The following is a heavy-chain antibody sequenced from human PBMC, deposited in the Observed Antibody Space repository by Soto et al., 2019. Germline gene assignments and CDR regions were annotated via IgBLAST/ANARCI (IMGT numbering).Heavy chain of an antibody. J-gene: IGHJ4*02. CDR2: ITPTLGTT. D-gene: IGHD2-21*02. Sequence: ASVKVSCKASGATFSGSAFSWVRQAPGQGLEWMGGITPTLGTTNYAQHLQGRVTITADESTATSFMELTSLTSDDTAVYYCARGAYCGGDCYNIDYWGQGTLVTVSS. CDR3: ARGAYCGGDCYNIDY. V-gene: IGHV1-69*13. CDR1: GATFSGSA.